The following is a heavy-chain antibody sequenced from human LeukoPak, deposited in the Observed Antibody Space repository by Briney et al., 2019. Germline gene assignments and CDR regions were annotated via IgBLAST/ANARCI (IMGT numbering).Heavy chain of an antibody. V-gene: IGHV4-34*01. D-gene: IGHD3-16*01. CDR2: INHSGST. CDR3: AGSPGVITFGGVGEAFDI. J-gene: IGHJ3*02. Sequence: SETLSLTCAVYGGSFSGYYWSRIRQPPGKGLEWIGEINHSGSTNYNPSLKSRVTISVDTSKNQFSLKLSSVTAADTAVYYCAGSPGVITFGGVGEAFDIWGQGTMVTVSS. CDR1: GGSFSGYY.